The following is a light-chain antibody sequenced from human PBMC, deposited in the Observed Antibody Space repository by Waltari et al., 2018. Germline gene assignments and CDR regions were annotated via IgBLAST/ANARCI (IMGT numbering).Light chain of an antibody. CDR3: QQYGSSPWT. Sequence: EIVLTQSPGTLSLSPGERATLSCRASQSVSSSYLAWYQQKPGQAPRRLILCASSRFTGIPDRVSGSGSGTDFTLTISRLEPEDFAVYYCQQYGSSPWTFGQGTKVEIK. CDR1: QSVSSSY. V-gene: IGKV3-20*01. J-gene: IGKJ1*01. CDR2: CAS.